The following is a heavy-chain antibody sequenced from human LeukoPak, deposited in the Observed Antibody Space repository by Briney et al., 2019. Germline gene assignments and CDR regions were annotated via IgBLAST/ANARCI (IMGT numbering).Heavy chain of an antibody. CDR2: ISGSGGST. J-gene: IGHJ4*02. D-gene: IGHD6-6*01. CDR1: GFTFSSYW. V-gene: IGHV3-23*01. CDR3: AKDKGYSSSSRGIDY. Sequence: PGGSLRLSCAASGFTFSSYWMSWVRQAPGKGLEWVSAISGSGGSTYYADSVKGRFTISRDNSKNTLYLQMNSLRAEDTAVYYCAKDKGYSSSSRGIDYWGQGTLVTVSS.